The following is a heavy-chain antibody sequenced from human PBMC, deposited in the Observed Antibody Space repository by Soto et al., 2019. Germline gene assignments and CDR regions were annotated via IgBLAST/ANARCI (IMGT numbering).Heavy chain of an antibody. CDR2: ISAYNGNT. J-gene: IGHJ6*01. Sequence: QVQLVQSGAEVKKPGASVKVSCKASGYTFTSYGISWVRQAPGQGLEWMGWISAYNGNTNYAQKLQGRVTMTTDTTTSPASMELRSLRSDETPVYYCARGGEDGYILSYPYYYCGMDVWGQGTTVTVSS. CDR1: GYTFTSYG. D-gene: IGHD5-12*01. V-gene: IGHV1-18*01. CDR3: ARGGEDGYILSYPYYYCGMDV.